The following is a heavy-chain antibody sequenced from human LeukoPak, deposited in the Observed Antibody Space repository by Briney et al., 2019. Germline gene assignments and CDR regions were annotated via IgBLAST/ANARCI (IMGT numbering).Heavy chain of an antibody. Sequence: ASVKVSCKASGYTFTDYDINWVRQATGQGLEWMGWMIPNSGNTAYAQKFQGRVTITRDTSASTAYMELSSLRSEDTAVYYCARGEPYSSGWYSDYWGQGTLVTVSS. CDR2: MIPNSGNT. D-gene: IGHD6-19*01. CDR1: GYTFTDYD. J-gene: IGHJ4*02. CDR3: ARGEPYSSGWYSDY. V-gene: IGHV1-8*03.